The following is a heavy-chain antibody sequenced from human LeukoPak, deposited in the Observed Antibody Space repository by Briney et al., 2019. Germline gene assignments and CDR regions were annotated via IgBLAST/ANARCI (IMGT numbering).Heavy chain of an antibody. CDR1: GDTVSSHSAA. V-gene: IGHV6-1*01. Sequence: SQTLSLTCAISGDTVSSHSAAWNWIRQSPARGLEWLGRTYYRAKWYNEYAASVKSRMTINPDTSNNQFSLQLNSVTPEDTAVYYCAREAGSSWFFGRFDYWGQGALVTVSS. D-gene: IGHD6-13*01. J-gene: IGHJ4*02. CDR3: AREAGSSWFFGRFDY. CDR2: TYYRAKWYN.